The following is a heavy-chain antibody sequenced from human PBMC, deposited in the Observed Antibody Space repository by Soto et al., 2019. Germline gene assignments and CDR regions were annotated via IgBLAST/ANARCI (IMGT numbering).Heavy chain of an antibody. CDR2: IYYRGST. CDR1: GGSSSSYY. CDR3: AREQRYDILTGYPTDAFDI. J-gene: IGHJ3*02. V-gene: IGHV4-59*01. D-gene: IGHD3-9*01. Sequence: SETLSITCTFSGGSSSSYYWSWIRQPPGKGLEWIGYIYYRGSTNYNPSLKSRVTISVDTSKNQFSLKLSSVTAADTAVYYCAREQRYDILTGYPTDAFDIWGQGTMVTVSS.